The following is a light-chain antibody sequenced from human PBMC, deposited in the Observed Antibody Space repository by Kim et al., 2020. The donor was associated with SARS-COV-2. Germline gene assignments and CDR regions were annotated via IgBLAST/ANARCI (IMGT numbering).Light chain of an antibody. J-gene: IGKJ4*01. Sequence: VSPGDRAPLSCRASQNVNNHLAWYQQKPGQAPRLLIYGASTRATGIPASFSGSGSGTEFTLTISSLQSEDFAIFYCQQYNIWPLTFGGGTKVDIK. CDR3: QQYNIWPLT. CDR1: QNVNNH. V-gene: IGKV3-15*01. CDR2: GAS.